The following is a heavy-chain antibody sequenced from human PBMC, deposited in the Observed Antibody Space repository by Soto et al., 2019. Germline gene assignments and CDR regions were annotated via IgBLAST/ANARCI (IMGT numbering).Heavy chain of an antibody. CDR2: VSSSGSYI. V-gene: IGHV3-21*02. J-gene: IGHJ4*02. Sequence: EVPLVESGGGLVKPGGSLRLSCAASGFTFSTYSMNWVRQAPGKGLEWVSSVSSSGSYIYYADSVKGRFTISRDNAKNSLYLQMNSLRAEDTAVYYCARGRYGDFAPFDFWGQGTLVTVSS. CDR1: GFTFSTYS. CDR3: ARGRYGDFAPFDF. D-gene: IGHD4-17*01.